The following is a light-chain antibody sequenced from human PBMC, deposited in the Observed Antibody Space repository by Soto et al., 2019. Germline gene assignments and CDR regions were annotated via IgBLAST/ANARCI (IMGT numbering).Light chain of an antibody. CDR1: SGHSSYA. J-gene: IGLJ1*01. Sequence: QLVLIQSPSASASLGASVKLTCTLSSGHSSYAIAWHQQQPEKGPRYLMKLNSDGSHSKGDGIPDRFSGSSSGAERYLIISSLQSEDEADYYCQTWGTGIHVFGTGTKVTVL. CDR3: QTWGTGIHV. CDR2: LNSDGSH. V-gene: IGLV4-69*01.